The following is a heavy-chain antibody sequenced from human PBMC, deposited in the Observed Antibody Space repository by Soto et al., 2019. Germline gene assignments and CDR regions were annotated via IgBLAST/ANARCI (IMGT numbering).Heavy chain of an antibody. CDR3: ARAVHQYYYDSSGSDY. V-gene: IGHV3-74*01. CDR2: INSDGSST. CDR1: GFTFSSYC. Sequence: GESLRLSFAASGFTFSSYCMHWVRQAPGKGLVWVSRINSDGSSTSYADSVKGRFTISRDNAKNTLYLQMKSPRAEDTAVYYCARAVHQYYYDSSGSDYWGQGTLVTVSS. J-gene: IGHJ4*02. D-gene: IGHD3-22*01.